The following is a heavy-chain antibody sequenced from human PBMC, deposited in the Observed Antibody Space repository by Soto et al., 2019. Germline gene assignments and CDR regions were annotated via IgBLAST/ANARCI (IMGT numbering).Heavy chain of an antibody. J-gene: IGHJ4*02. Sequence: SETLSLTCTVSGGSISSGGYFWSWIRQPPGKGLEWIGNIFYSGSTNYNPSLKSRVTISVDTSKNQFSLKLTSVTAADTAVYYCARDKITGLFDYWGQGALVTVSS. CDR2: IFYSGST. CDR1: GGSISSGGYF. V-gene: IGHV4-61*08. D-gene: IGHD2-8*02. CDR3: ARDKITGLFDY.